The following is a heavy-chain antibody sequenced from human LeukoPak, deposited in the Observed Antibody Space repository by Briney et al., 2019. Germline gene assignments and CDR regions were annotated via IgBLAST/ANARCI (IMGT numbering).Heavy chain of an antibody. CDR1: GGTFSSYA. Sequence: GASVKVSCKASGGTFSSYAISWVRQAPGQGLEWMGGIIPIFGTANYAQKFQGRVTITADESTGTAYMELSSLRSEDMAVYYCARGAPRNYYGSGSYSPHFDYWGQGTLVTVSS. CDR3: ARGAPRNYYGSGSYSPHFDY. V-gene: IGHV1-69*13. CDR2: IIPIFGTA. D-gene: IGHD3-10*01. J-gene: IGHJ4*02.